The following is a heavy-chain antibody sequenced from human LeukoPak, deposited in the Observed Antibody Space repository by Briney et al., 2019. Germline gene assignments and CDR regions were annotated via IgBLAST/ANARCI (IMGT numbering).Heavy chain of an antibody. CDR1: GGSVSSANYY. CDR3: VRHPRGGPYFDY. CDR2: IYYSGST. D-gene: IGHD3-16*01. J-gene: IGHJ4*02. V-gene: IGHV4-61*01. Sequence: PSETLSLTCTVSGGSVSSANYYWSWVRQPPGKGLEWIGYIYYSGSTTYNPSLKSRVTISVDTSKNQFSLKLTSVTAADTGVYYCVRHPRGGPYFDYWGQGTLVTVSS.